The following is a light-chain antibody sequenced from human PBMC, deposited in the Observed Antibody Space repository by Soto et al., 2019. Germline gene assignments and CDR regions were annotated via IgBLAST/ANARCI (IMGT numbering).Light chain of an antibody. CDR1: QGMSSW. J-gene: IGKJ1*01. Sequence: DIQMTQSASSVSASLGASVTITCRASQGMSSWLAWYQQKAGKATKLLIYAASSLQSGVPSRFSCNGSGTDFSLTNSSLQPEDFGAYYCQQANSFPRTFGQGTKVEIK. V-gene: IGKV1-12*01. CDR3: QQANSFPRT. CDR2: AAS.